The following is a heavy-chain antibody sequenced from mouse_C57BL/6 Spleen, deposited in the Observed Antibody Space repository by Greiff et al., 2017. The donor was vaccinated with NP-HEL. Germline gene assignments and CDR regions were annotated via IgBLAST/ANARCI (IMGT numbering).Heavy chain of an antibody. J-gene: IGHJ2*01. CDR1: GYTFTSYG. CDR3: ASPYGNDY. CDR2: IYPRSGNT. V-gene: IGHV1-81*01. D-gene: IGHD2-1*01. Sequence: VQGVESGAELARPGASVKLSCKASGYTFTSYGISWVKQRTGQGLEWIGEIYPRSGNTYYNEKFKGKATLTADKSSSTAYMELRSLTSEDSAVYFCASPYGNDYWGQGTTLTVSS.